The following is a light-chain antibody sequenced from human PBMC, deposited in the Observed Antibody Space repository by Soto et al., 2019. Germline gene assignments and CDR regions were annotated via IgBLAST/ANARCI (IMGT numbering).Light chain of an antibody. CDR1: QSISSY. V-gene: IGKV1-39*01. Sequence: DIQMPPSPSSLSASVGDRVTIPCRASQSISSYLNWYQQKPGKAPKLLIYAASSLQSGVPSRFSGSGSGTDFTLTISSLQPEDFATYYCQQSYSTPRTFGPGTKVD. CDR3: QQSYSTPRT. CDR2: AAS. J-gene: IGKJ3*01.